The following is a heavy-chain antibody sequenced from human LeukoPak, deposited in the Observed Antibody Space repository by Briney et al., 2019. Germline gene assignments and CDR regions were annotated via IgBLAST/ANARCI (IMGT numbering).Heavy chain of an antibody. CDR1: GGSISSGGYY. CDR2: IFYSGRT. V-gene: IGHV4-31*03. J-gene: IGHJ5*02. D-gene: IGHD2-2*01. Sequence: SETLSLTCTVSGGSISSGGYYWSWTRQHPGKGLEWIGYIFYSGRTYYNPSLESRITISQDMSKNQFSLKLRSVTAADTAVYYCARAPADSWFDPWGQGTLVTVSS. CDR3: ARAPADSWFDP.